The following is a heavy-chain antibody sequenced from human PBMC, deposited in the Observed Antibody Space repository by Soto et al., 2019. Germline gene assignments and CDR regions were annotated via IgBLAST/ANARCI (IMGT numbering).Heavy chain of an antibody. CDR1: GFTVSSHY. CDR2: IYSGGST. J-gene: IGHJ6*02. V-gene: IGHV3-53*01. CDR3: AREGLPAYRRAHYGMDV. Sequence: EVQLVESGGGLIQPGGSLRLSCAASGFTVSSHYMSWVRQAPGKGLEWVSVIYSGGSTYYADSVKGRFTISRDNSTNTLYLQMNSLRAEDTAVYYCAREGLPAYRRAHYGMDVWGQGTTVTVSS. D-gene: IGHD3-16*02.